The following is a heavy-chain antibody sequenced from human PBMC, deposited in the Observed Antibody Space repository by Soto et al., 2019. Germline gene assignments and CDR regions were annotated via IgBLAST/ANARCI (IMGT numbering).Heavy chain of an antibody. CDR1: GFTFSSYG. CDR2: ISYDGSKK. D-gene: IGHD3-10*01. CDR3: AREQTTSGRPYYFDY. J-gene: IGHJ4*02. V-gene: IGHV3-30*03. Sequence: GGSLRLSCAASGFTFSSYGMHWVRQAPGKGLEWVAVISYDGSKKYYVDSVKGRFTISRDNAKNSLYLQMNSLRAEDTAVYYCAREQTTSGRPYYFDYWGQGTLVTVSS.